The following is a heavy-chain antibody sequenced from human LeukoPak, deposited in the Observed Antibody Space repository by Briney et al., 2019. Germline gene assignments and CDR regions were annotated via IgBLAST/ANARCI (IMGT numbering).Heavy chain of an antibody. V-gene: IGHV2-5*02. CDR3: ARSLDISGHYPDSDH. D-gene: IGHD3-3*01. CDR1: GFSLTTSGMG. CDR2: IYWDDTK. Sequence: SGPTLVKPTQTLTLTCTFSGFSLTTSGMGVGWIRQPPGKALEWLALIYWDDTKRYSPSLKSRLTITKDTSKNQVVLTMTNMDPVDTATYYCARSLDISGHYPDSDHWGQGTVVTVSS. J-gene: IGHJ5*02.